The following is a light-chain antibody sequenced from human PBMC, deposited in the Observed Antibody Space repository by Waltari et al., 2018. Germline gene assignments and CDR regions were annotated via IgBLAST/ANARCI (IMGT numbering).Light chain of an antibody. CDR1: KSVSDY. Sequence: ELVLTQSPATLSLSPRARATLSCRASKSVSDYLSWYQQKPGQAPRLLIYDASNRATGIPAMFSGSGSGTDFTLTISRLEPEDFAVYYCQQRSNWLWTFGPGTKVEIK. V-gene: IGKV3-11*01. CDR3: QQRSNWLWT. CDR2: DAS. J-gene: IGKJ1*01.